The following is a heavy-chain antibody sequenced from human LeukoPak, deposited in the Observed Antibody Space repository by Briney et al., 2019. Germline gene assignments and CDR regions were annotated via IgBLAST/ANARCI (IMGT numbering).Heavy chain of an antibody. Sequence: PSETLSLTCAVHGGSFSGYYWNWIRQPPGKGLEWIGEINHSGSTNYNPSLKSRVTISVDTSKNQFSLKLSSLTAADTAVYYCARTTEGYCRSTSCYGFYYSYYMDVWGKGTTVTISS. D-gene: IGHD2-2*01. CDR2: INHSGST. CDR1: GGSFSGYY. J-gene: IGHJ6*03. V-gene: IGHV4-34*01. CDR3: ARTTEGYCRSTSCYGFYYSYYMDV.